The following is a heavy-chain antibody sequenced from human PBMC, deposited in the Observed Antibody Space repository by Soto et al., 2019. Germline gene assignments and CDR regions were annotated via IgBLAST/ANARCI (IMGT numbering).Heavy chain of an antibody. V-gene: IGHV1-3*01. D-gene: IGHD6-19*01. CDR2: IYVGNGNT. J-gene: IGHJ4*02. CDR1: GYTFTSYG. CDR3: ARGIAVAAPYYFDY. Sequence: ASVKVSCKASGYTFTSYGISWVRQAPGQRLEWMGWIYVGNGNTEYSQKFQGRVSFTRDTSARTASMELSTLRSEDTAVYYCARGIAVAAPYYFDYWGQGTLVTVSS.